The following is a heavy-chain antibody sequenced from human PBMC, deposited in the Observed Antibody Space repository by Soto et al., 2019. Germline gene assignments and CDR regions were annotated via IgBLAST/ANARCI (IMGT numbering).Heavy chain of an antibody. CDR3: ARSHNYDVWSGYFGMSFDY. CDR2: IYYSGST. CDR1: GCSIRSGGYY. J-gene: IGHJ4*02. Sequence: SETLSLPCTVSGCSIRSGGYYWSWIRQHPGKGLEWIGYIYYSGSTYYNPSLKSRVTISVDTSKDQFSLKLSSVTAADTAVYYCARSHNYDVWSGYFGMSFDYWGQGNL. V-gene: IGHV4-31*03. D-gene: IGHD3-3*01.